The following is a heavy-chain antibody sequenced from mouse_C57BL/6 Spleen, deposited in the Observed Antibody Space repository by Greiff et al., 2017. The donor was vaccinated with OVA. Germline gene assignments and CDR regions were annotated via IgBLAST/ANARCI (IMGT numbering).Heavy chain of an antibody. CDR3: ARENGSRYFDY. J-gene: IGHJ2*01. Sequence: QVQLQQPGAELVKPGASVKLSCKASGYTFTSYWMHWVKQRPGQGLEWIGMIHPNSGSTNYNEKFKSKATLTVDKSSSTAYMQLSSLTSEDSAVYYCARENGSRYFDYWGQGTTLTVSS. D-gene: IGHD1-1*01. CDR2: IHPNSGST. V-gene: IGHV1-64*01. CDR1: GYTFTSYW.